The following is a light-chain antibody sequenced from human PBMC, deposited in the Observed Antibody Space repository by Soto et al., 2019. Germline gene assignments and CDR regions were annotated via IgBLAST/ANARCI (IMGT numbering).Light chain of an antibody. J-gene: IGKJ4*01. CDR1: QGIRNY. V-gene: IGKV1-9*01. CDR3: QQLNTYPPT. Sequence: IQLTQSPSSLSASVGDSVTITCRASQGIRNYLAWYQQESGKAPKLLSYAASTLQSGVPSGFTGSGFGTNFTLTISSLQPEDFETYYCQQLNTYPPTFGGGTKVDIK. CDR2: AAS.